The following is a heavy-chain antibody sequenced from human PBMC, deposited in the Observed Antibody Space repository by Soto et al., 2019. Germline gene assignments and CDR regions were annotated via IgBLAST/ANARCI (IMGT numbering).Heavy chain of an antibody. J-gene: IGHJ4*02. CDR2: MNPNSGNT. D-gene: IGHD2-15*01. Sequence: ASVKVSCKASGYTFTSYDINWVRQATGQGLEWMGWMNPNSGNTGYAQKFQGRVTMTRNTSISTAYMELSSLRSEDTAVYYCARGPYCSGGSCYLYFDYWGQGTLVTVSS. CDR1: GYTFTSYD. V-gene: IGHV1-8*01. CDR3: ARGPYCSGGSCYLYFDY.